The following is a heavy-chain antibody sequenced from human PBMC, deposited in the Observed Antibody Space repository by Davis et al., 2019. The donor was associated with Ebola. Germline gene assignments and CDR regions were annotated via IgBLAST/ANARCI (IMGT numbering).Heavy chain of an antibody. Sequence: AASVKVSCKASGYTFTAYFMHWVRRAPGQGLEWMGIINPSGGSTSYAQKFQGRVTMTRDTSTSTVYMELSSLRSEDTAVYYCARGTIFGVVIAYFDYWGQGTLVTVSS. V-gene: IGHV1-46*01. CDR2: INPSGGST. D-gene: IGHD3-3*01. CDR1: GYTFTAYF. J-gene: IGHJ4*02. CDR3: ARGTIFGVVIAYFDY.